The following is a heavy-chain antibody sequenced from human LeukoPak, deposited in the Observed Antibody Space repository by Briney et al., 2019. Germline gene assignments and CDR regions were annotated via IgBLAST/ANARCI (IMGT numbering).Heavy chain of an antibody. CDR2: IYYSGST. CDR3: ARLTRYGSGSYYFFDY. V-gene: IGHV4-59*08. Sequence: PSETLSLTCTVSGGSISRYDWSWIRQPPGKGLEWIGHIYYSGSTTYNPSLKSRVTVSVDTSKNHFSLRLNSVTAADTAVYYCARLTRYGSGSYYFFDYWGQGTLVTVSS. J-gene: IGHJ4*02. CDR1: GGSISRYD. D-gene: IGHD3-10*01.